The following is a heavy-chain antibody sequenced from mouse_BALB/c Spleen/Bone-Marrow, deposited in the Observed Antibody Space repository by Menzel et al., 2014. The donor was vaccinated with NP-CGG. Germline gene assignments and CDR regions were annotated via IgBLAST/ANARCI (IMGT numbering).Heavy chain of an antibody. CDR2: IDPYYGGT. D-gene: IGHD1-1*01. J-gene: IGHJ1*01. CDR3: ATYGYSYWYVEV. Sequence: EVQLQQSGPELEKPGASVKISCKASGHSFTGYNMHWVKQSNGKSLEWIGNIDPYYGGTSYNQQLKGKATLTVDKSSSTAYMQLKSLRTEDSEVYYCATYGYSYWYVEVWGEGTTVAVSS. CDR1: GHSFTGYN. V-gene: IGHV1-39*01.